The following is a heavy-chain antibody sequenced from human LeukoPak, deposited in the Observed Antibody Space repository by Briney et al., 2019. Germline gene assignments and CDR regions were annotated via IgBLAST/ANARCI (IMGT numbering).Heavy chain of an antibody. D-gene: IGHD1-26*01. Sequence: SETLSLTCAVYGGSFSGYYWSWIRQPPGKGLEWIGEINHSGSTNYNPSLKSRVTISVDTSKNQFSLKLSSVTAADTAVCYCARVNDMGATGYYYYYYMDVWGKGTTVTVSS. CDR3: ARVNDMGATGYYYYYYMDV. CDR1: GGSFSGYY. V-gene: IGHV4-34*01. J-gene: IGHJ6*03. CDR2: INHSGST.